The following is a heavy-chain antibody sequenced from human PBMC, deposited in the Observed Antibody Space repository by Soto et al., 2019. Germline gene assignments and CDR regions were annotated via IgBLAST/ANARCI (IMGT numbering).Heavy chain of an antibody. J-gene: IGHJ3*02. V-gene: IGHV4-39*01. CDR3: ARHRNYYDSSGRRDAFDI. CDR2: IYYSGST. CDR1: GGSISSSSYY. D-gene: IGHD3-22*01. Sequence: SETLSLTCTVSGGSISSSSYYWGWIRQPPGKGLEWIGSIYYSGSTYYNPSLKSRVTISVDTSKNQFSLKLSSVTAADTAVYYCARHRNYYDSSGRRDAFDIWGQGTMVTVS.